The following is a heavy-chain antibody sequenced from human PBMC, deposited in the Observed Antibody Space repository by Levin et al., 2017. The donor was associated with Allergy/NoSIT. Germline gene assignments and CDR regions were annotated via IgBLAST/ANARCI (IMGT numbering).Heavy chain of an antibody. CDR3: ARVRFGGAYYFEY. Sequence: ASVKVSCKTSGFSGISWVRQAPGQGLEWMGWISAYNGDTDYAQRLQGRVTMTIDTSTSTAFMELRSLRSDDTAVYYCARVRFGGAYYFEYWGQGTLVTVSS. V-gene: IGHV1-18*01. D-gene: IGHD3-10*01. CDR2: ISAYNGDT. CDR1: GFSG. J-gene: IGHJ4*02.